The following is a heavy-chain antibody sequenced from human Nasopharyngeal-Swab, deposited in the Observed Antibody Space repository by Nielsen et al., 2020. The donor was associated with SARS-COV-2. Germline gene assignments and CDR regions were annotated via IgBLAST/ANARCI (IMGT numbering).Heavy chain of an antibody. D-gene: IGHD4-17*01. Sequence: SVKVSCKASGGTFSSYAISWVRQAPGQGLEWMGGIIPIFGTANYAQKFQGRVTITAGESTSTAYMELSSLRSEDTAVYYCTRFYGDDYYGMDVWGQGTTVTVSS. J-gene: IGHJ6*02. V-gene: IGHV1-69*13. CDR1: GGTFSSYA. CDR3: TRFYGDDYYGMDV. CDR2: IIPIFGTA.